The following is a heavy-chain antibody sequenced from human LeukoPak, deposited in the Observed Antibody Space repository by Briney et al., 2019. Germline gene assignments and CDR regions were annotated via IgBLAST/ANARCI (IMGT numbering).Heavy chain of an antibody. D-gene: IGHD6-13*01. CDR1: GFTFSCYA. Sequence: GGSLRLSCAASGFTFSCYAMSWVRQAPGKGLELVSGISGSGGSTYCADSVEGRFTISRDNSENTRYLQMNSLRAEDTAVYYCAKSITAAGTVYWGQGTLVTVSS. V-gene: IGHV3-23*01. CDR3: AKSITAAGTVY. CDR2: ISGSGGST. J-gene: IGHJ4*02.